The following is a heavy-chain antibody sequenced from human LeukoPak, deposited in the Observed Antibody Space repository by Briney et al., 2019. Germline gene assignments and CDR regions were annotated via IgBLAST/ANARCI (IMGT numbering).Heavy chain of an antibody. V-gene: IGHV3-23*01. CDR1: GFTFSSYA. CDR2: ISGSGGST. D-gene: IGHD3-22*01. J-gene: IGHJ4*02. CDR3: ARGGYYYDSSGYYELTDY. Sequence: GGSLRLSCAASGFTFSSYAMSWVRQAPGKGLEWVSAISGSGGSTYYADSVKGRFTISRDNSKNTLYLQMNSLRAEDTAVYYCARGGYYYDSSGYYELTDYWGQGTLVTVSS.